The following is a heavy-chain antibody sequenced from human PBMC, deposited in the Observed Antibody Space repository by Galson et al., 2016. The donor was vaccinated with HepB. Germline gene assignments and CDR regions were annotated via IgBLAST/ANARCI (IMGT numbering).Heavy chain of an antibody. Sequence: LRLSCAASGFTFSSYWMSWVRQAPGKGLEWVANIKQDGSEKHYVDSVKGRFTISRDIAQNSLYLEMNSLRAEDTAVYYCARGRDWELPNQYFDYWGQGTLVTVSS. D-gene: IGHD1-26*01. CDR1: GFTFSSYW. J-gene: IGHJ4*02. V-gene: IGHV3-7*01. CDR2: IKQDGSEK. CDR3: ARGRDWELPNQYFDY.